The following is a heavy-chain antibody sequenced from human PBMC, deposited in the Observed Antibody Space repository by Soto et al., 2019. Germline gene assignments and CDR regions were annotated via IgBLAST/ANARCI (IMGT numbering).Heavy chain of an antibody. CDR2: IRSSGANT. CDR3: AKVPSSGDFYYFDY. D-gene: IGHD4-17*01. J-gene: IGHJ4*02. V-gene: IGHV3-23*01. Sequence: GGSLRLSCAASGFTFSNYAMSWVRQAPGKGLEWVSSIRSSGANTYYADSVKGRFTISRDNSKNTLYLQMDSLGAEDTAVYHCAKVPSSGDFYYFDYWGQGTLVTVSS. CDR1: GFTFSNYA.